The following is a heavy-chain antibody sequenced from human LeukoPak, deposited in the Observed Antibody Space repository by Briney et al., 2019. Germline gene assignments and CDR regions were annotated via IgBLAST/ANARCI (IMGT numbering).Heavy chain of an antibody. CDR3: ARTHYYGSGSYVWAPHETYYGMDV. CDR2: IYYSGST. D-gene: IGHD3-10*01. J-gene: IGHJ6*02. V-gene: IGHV4-59*08. Sequence: SETLSLTCTVSGGSISSYYWSWIRQPPGKGLEWIGYIYYSGSTNYNPSLKSRVTISVDTSKNQFSLKLSSVTAADTAVYYCARTHYYGSGSYVWAPHETYYGMDVWGQGTTVTVSS. CDR1: GGSISSYY.